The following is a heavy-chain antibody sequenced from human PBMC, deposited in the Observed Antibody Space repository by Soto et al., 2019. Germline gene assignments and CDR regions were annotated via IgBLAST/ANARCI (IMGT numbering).Heavy chain of an antibody. J-gene: IGHJ5*02. D-gene: IGHD3-10*01. CDR2: ISAYNGNT. Sequence: EASVKVSCKASGYTFTSYGISWVRQAPGQGLEWMGWISAYNGNTNYAQKLQGRVTMTTDTSTSTAYMELRSLRSDDTAVYYCARNLVAMVRGVIDWFDPWGQGTLVTVSS. CDR3: ARNLVAMVRGVIDWFDP. V-gene: IGHV1-18*01. CDR1: GYTFTSYG.